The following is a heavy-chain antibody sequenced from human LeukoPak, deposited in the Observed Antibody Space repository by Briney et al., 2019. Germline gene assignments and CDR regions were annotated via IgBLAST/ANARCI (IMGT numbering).Heavy chain of an antibody. Sequence: GGSLRLSCAASGFTFSNYAMSWVRQAPGEGLEWVSIISDCGGSTNYADSVKGRFTISRDNSKNTLYLQVNSLRVEDTAIYYCARGGGASVSSLKYWGQGTLVTVSS. D-gene: IGHD6-6*01. J-gene: IGHJ4*02. CDR2: ISDCGGST. CDR1: GFTFSNYA. CDR3: ARGGGASVSSLKY. V-gene: IGHV3-23*01.